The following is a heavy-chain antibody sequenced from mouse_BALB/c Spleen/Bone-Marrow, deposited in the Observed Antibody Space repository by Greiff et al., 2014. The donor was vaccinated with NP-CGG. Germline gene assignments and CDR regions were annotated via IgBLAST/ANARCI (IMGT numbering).Heavy chain of an antibody. CDR2: IYPGDGDT. D-gene: IGHD4-1*01. V-gene: IGHV1-80*01. CDR1: GYAFSSYW. Sequence: VQLVESGAELVRPGSSVKISCKASGYAFSSYWMNWVKQRPGQGLEWIGQIYPGDGDTNYNGNFKDKATLTTDKSSTTAYMQLSSXXXXDSXVYFCARGGRLTGYYFDYWGQGTTLTVSS. J-gene: IGHJ2*01. CDR3: ARGGRLTGYYFDY.